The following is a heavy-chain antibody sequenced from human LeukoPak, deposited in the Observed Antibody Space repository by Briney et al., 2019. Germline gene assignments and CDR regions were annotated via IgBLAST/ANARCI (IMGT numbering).Heavy chain of an antibody. Sequence: ASVKVSCKASGYTFTSYDINWVRQATGQGLEWMGWMNPNSGNTGYAQKFQGRVTMTRNTSISTAYMELSGLRSEDTAVYYCARLSIAVAGSFDYWGQGTLVTVSS. CDR3: ARLSIAVAGSFDY. V-gene: IGHV1-8*01. CDR1: GYTFTSYD. CDR2: MNPNSGNT. D-gene: IGHD6-19*01. J-gene: IGHJ4*02.